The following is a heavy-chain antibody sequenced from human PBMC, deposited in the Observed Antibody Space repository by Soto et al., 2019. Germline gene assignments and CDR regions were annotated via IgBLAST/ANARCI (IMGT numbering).Heavy chain of an antibody. V-gene: IGHV1-69*13. CDR3: ARLSVDTAMVTDYYYYYGMDV. D-gene: IGHD5-18*01. CDR2: IIPIFGTA. J-gene: IGHJ6*02. Sequence: SVKVSCKASGYTFTSYGISWVRQAPGQGLEWMGGIIPIFGTANYAQKFQGRVTITADESTSTAYMELSSLRSEDTAVYYCARLSVDTAMVTDYYYYYGMDVWGQGTTVTVSS. CDR1: GYTFTSYG.